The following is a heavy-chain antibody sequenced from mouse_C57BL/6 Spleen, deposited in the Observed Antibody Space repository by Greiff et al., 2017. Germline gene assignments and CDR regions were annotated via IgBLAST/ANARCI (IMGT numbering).Heavy chain of an antibody. Sequence: EVQLQESGPGLVKPSQSLSLTCSVTGYSITSGYYWNWIRQFPGNKLEWMGYISYDGSNNYNPSLKNRISITRDTSKNQFFLKLNSVTTEDTATYYCARERDYDYDGDLYYAMDYWGQGTSVTVSS. CDR3: ARERDYDYDGDLYYAMDY. D-gene: IGHD2-4*01. J-gene: IGHJ4*01. V-gene: IGHV3-6*01. CDR1: GYSITSGYY. CDR2: ISYDGSN.